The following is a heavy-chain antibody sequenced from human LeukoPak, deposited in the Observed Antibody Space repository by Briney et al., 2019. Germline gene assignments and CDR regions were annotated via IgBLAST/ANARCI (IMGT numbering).Heavy chain of an antibody. V-gene: IGHV3-23*01. J-gene: IGHJ2*01. CDR2: IRLGGGLT. D-gene: IGHD3-10*01. Sequence: PGGSLRLSCSGSGFTFMNYVMAWVRQAPGKGLEWVSSIRLGGGLTHSADPVKGRFIISRDMNTLFLQMNNLRPEDTAMYYCVRKITMVRGPLIKGYFDLWGRGTLVSVSS. CDR3: VRKITMVRGPLIKGYFDL. CDR1: GFTFMNYV.